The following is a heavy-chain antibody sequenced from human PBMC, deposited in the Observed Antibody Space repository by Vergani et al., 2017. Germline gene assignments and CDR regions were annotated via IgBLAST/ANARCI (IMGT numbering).Heavy chain of an antibody. CDR3: AKGGVIAAAAVVY. CDR2: ISYDGSNK. CDR1: GFTFSSYG. D-gene: IGHD6-13*01. Sequence: VQLVESGGGVVQPGRSLRLSCAASGFTFSSYGMHWVRQAPGKGLEWVAVISYDGSNKYYADSVKGRFTISRDNSKNTLYLQMNSLRAEDTAVYYCAKGGVIAAAAVVYWGQGTLVTVSS. V-gene: IGHV3-30*18. J-gene: IGHJ4*02.